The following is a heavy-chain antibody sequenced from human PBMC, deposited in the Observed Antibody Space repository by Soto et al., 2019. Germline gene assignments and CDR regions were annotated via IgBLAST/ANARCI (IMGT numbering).Heavy chain of an antibody. Sequence: EVQLLESGGGLVQPGGSLRLSCTASGFTFSDHAMTWVRQAPGKGLEWVSGISGGGSGAYYAESVKGRFTGSRANSKNTLFLQMDSLRAEDKAVYYCAIDLWWYTHWGQGTLVTVSS. V-gene: IGHV3-23*01. CDR3: AIDLWWYTH. CDR2: ISGGGSGA. D-gene: IGHD2-15*01. CDR1: GFTFSDHA. J-gene: IGHJ4*02.